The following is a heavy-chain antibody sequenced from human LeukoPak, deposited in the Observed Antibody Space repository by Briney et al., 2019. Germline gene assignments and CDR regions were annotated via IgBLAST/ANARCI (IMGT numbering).Heavy chain of an antibody. V-gene: IGHV4-59*01. CDR3: ARGGRLPRYFDY. J-gene: IGHJ4*02. Sequence: SETLSLTCTVSGGSISSYYWSWIRQPPGKGLEWIGYIYYSGSTNYNPSLKSRVTISVDTSKNQFSLKLSSVTAADTAVYYCARGGRLPRYFDYWGQGTLATVSS. D-gene: IGHD2-21*02. CDR2: IYYSGST. CDR1: GGSISSYY.